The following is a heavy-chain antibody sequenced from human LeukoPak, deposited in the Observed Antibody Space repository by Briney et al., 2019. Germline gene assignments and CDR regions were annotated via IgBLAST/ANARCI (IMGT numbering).Heavy chain of an antibody. CDR3: ARGLSGSSSPLYPFDS. D-gene: IGHD6-6*01. J-gene: IGHJ4*02. CDR1: GFTFSRYA. Sequence: PGGSLRLSCAASGFTFSRYAMHWVRQAPGKGLEWVAVISYDGSNEYYADSVKGRFTISRDSSENTLYLQMNSLRVEDTAVYYCARGLSGSSSPLYPFDSWGQGALVTVSS. CDR2: ISYDGSNE. V-gene: IGHV3-30-3*01.